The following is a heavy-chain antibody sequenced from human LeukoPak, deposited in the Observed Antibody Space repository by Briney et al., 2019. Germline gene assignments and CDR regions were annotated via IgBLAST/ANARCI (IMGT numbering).Heavy chain of an antibody. CDR1: GFTFSSYA. CDR2: ISGSGGST. J-gene: IGHJ6*02. Sequence: GGSLRLSCAASGFTFSSYAMSWVRQAPGKGLEWVSAISGSGGSTYYADSVKGRFTISIDNSKNTLYLQMNSLRAEDTAVYYCAKDLHYYVAMDVWGQGTTVTVSS. CDR3: AKDLHYYVAMDV. V-gene: IGHV3-23*01. D-gene: IGHD3-10*02.